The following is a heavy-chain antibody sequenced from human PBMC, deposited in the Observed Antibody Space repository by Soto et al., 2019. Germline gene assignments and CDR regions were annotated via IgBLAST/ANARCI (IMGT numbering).Heavy chain of an antibody. Sequence: QVQLVQSGSEVKKPGSSVKVSCKASGGTFSSYAISWVRQAPGQGLEWMGVIIPMFGTPNYAQKFQGRVTITADESTRTAYMELSSLRSEDTAVYYCARSVVVTAVQYYYHGMDAWGQGTTVTVSS. CDR1: GGTFSSYA. V-gene: IGHV1-69*12. CDR2: IIPMFGTP. CDR3: ARSVVVTAVQYYYHGMDA. D-gene: IGHD2-21*02. J-gene: IGHJ6*02.